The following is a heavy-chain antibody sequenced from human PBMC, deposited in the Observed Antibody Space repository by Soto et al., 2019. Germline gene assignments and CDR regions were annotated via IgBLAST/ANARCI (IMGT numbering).Heavy chain of an antibody. CDR3: APLSVSLSGPYGIHV. Sequence: SETLSLTCSVSGYSVSSSDYYWAWIRQPPGKGLEWIGSMFYSGLTYYNPSLKSRVTLSVDTSKNQFSVRLNSVTAADTAVYYCAPLSVSLSGPYGIHVWGQGTTVTVS. J-gene: IGHJ6*02. V-gene: IGHV4-39*01. CDR1: GYSVSSSDYY. CDR2: MFYSGLT. D-gene: IGHD2-15*01.